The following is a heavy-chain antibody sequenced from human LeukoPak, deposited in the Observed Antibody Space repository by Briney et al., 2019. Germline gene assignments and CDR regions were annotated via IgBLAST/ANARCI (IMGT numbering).Heavy chain of an antibody. CDR1: GGSFSGYY. Sequence: PSETLSLTCAVYGGSFSGYYWSWIRQPPGKGLEWIGEINHSGSTNYNPSLKSRVTISVDTSKNQFSLKLSSVIAADTAVYYCARHRSYDFWSGYPSSLFDYWGQGTLVTVSS. CDR3: ARHRSYDFWSGYPSSLFDY. V-gene: IGHV4-34*01. D-gene: IGHD3-3*01. J-gene: IGHJ4*02. CDR2: INHSGST.